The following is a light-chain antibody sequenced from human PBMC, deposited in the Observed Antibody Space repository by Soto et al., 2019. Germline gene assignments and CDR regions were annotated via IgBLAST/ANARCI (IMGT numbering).Light chain of an antibody. CDR1: QSVTSSY. CDR2: AAS. CDR3: QHYGRSVTWT. V-gene: IGKV3-20*01. Sequence: EVVLTQSPGTLSLSPGERATLSCRASQSVTSSYLAWYQQKPGQAPRLLIYAASSRATGIPDRFSGSGSGTDFTLRISRLEPGDFAVYYWQHYGRSVTWTFGQGTKVEIK. J-gene: IGKJ1*01.